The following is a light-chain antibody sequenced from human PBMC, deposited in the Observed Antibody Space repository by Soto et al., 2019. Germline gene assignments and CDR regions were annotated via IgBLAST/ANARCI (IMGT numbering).Light chain of an antibody. V-gene: IGLV1-44*01. Sequence: QSVLTLPPSASGTPGQRVTISCSGSSSNVGGNPVNWYQHVPTTAPKLLIYTNTQRPSGVPDRFSGSKSGTSASLAISGLQSEDEADYYCASWDDSLNGPVFGTGTKVTVL. CDR1: SSNVGGNP. J-gene: IGLJ1*01. CDR3: ASWDDSLNGPV. CDR2: TNT.